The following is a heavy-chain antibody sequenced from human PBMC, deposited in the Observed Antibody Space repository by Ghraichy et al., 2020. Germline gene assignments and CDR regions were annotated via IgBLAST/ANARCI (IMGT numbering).Heavy chain of an antibody. CDR3: ASLYSGSAHFDY. D-gene: IGHD1-26*01. CDR2: IYYSEST. CDR1: GGSITSYY. Sequence: SETLSLTCTVSGGSITSYYWSWIRQPPGEGLEWIGYIYYSESTNYNPSLKSRVTISVDTSKNQFSLKLSTVTAADTAVYYCASLYSGSAHFDYWGPGTLVTVSS. V-gene: IGHV4-59*01. J-gene: IGHJ4*02.